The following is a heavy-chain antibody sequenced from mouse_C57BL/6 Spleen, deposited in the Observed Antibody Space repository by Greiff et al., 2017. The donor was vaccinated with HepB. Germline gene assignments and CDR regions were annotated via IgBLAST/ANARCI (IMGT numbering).Heavy chain of an antibody. J-gene: IGHJ4*01. D-gene: IGHD1-1*01. Sequence: VKLMESGPGLVQPSQSLSITCTVSGFSLTSYGVHWVRQSPGKGLEWLGVIWSGGSTDYNAAFISRLSISKDNSKSQVFFKMNSLQADDTAIYYCARPHYYGSSYGGYYAMDYWGQGTSVTVSS. CDR1: GFSLTSYG. V-gene: IGHV2-2*01. CDR3: ARPHYYGSSYGGYYAMDY. CDR2: IWSGGST.